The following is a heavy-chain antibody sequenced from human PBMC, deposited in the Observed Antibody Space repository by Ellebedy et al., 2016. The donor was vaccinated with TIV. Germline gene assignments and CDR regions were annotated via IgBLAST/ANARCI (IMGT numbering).Heavy chain of an antibody. J-gene: IGHJ4*02. CDR2: LYYSGNT. CDR1: GGSISSGDYY. Sequence: MPSETLSLTCTVSGGSISSGDYYWSWIRQPPGKGLEWIGYLYYSGNTYHNPSLKSRVTISVDTSKNQLSLRLSSVTAADTAVYYCARDGAGRWDYWGPGTLVTVSS. CDR3: ARDGAGRWDY. D-gene: IGHD4-23*01. V-gene: IGHV4-30-4*01.